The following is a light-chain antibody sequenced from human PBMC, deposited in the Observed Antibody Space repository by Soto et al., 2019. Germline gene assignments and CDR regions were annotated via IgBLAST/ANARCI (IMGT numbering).Light chain of an antibody. CDR2: GAS. CDR3: QEYNNWPPWT. Sequence: EIVMTQSPATLSVSPGERATLSCRASQSVSSNLAWYQQKPGQAPRLLIYGASTRANGIPARFSGSGSGTEFTLTISSLQSEDFAVYYYQEYNNWPPWTFGQRTKVEIK. J-gene: IGKJ1*01. V-gene: IGKV3-15*01. CDR1: QSVSSN.